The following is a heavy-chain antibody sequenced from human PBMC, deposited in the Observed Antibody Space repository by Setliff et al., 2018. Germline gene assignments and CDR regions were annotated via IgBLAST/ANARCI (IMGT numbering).Heavy chain of an antibody. Sequence: GSLRLSCAASGFTLSAHYMDWLRQAPGKGLEWVGRIRDKDNSYTTEYAASVKGRFTISRDDSKSIAYLRMNSLKIEDTAVYYCTRDFWPESSGFAFGQWGQGTLVTVSS. CDR1: GFTLSAHY. CDR3: TRDFWPESSGFAFGQ. V-gene: IGHV3-72*01. J-gene: IGHJ4*02. CDR2: IRDKDNSYTT. D-gene: IGHD3-22*01.